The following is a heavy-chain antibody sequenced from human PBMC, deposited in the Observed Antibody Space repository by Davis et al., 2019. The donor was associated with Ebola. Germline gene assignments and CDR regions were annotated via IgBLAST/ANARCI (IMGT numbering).Heavy chain of an antibody. CDR3: ARDRSYSSSDEWGTWFDP. V-gene: IGHV1-3*01. CDR2: INAGNGNT. Sequence: ASVKVSCKASGYTFTSYAMHWARQAPGQRLEWMGWINAGNGNTKYSQKFQGRVTITRDTSASTAYMELSSLRSEDTAVYYCARDRSYSSSDEWGTWFDPWGQGTLVTVSS. J-gene: IGHJ5*02. D-gene: IGHD6-6*01. CDR1: GYTFTSYA.